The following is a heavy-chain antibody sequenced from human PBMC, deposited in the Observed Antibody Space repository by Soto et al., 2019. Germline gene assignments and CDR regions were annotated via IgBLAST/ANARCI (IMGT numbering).Heavy chain of an antibody. J-gene: IGHJ5*02. CDR2: ITGSGGST. CDR3: AKDRSVDTRDWFDP. D-gene: IGHD5-18*01. V-gene: IGHV3-23*01. Sequence: GGSLSLSCAASGFTFGTYAMNWVRHAPGKGLEWVSGITGSGGSTYYADSVKGRFTISRDNSKNTLYLQMNSLRADDTAVYYCAKDRSVDTRDWFDPWGQGTLVTVSS. CDR1: GFTFGTYA.